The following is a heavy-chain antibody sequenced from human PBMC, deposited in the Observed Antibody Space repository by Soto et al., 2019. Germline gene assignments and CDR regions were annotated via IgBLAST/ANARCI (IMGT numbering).Heavy chain of an antibody. D-gene: IGHD1-20*01. Sequence: QITLKESGPTLVKPTQTLTLTCTFSGFSLTTSGVGVGWIRQPPGKALEWLALIYWDDDKRYSPFLKSRLTITKDTSKNEVVLTMTNMDPVDTATYYCAHRYNSLYTYYGMDVWGQGTTVTVSS. CDR1: GFSLTTSGVG. CDR3: AHRYNSLYTYYGMDV. V-gene: IGHV2-5*02. J-gene: IGHJ6*02. CDR2: IYWDDDK.